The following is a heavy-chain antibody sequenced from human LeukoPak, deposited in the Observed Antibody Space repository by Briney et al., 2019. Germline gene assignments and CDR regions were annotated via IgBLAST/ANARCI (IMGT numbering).Heavy chain of an antibody. Sequence: GESLRLSCAASGFTFSSYWMSWVRQAPGKGLEWVANIKQDGSEKYYVDSVKGRFTISRDNAKNSLYLQMNSLRAEDTAVYYCAREWSITMIVVAEGAFDIWGQGTMVTVSS. CDR1: GFTFSSYW. V-gene: IGHV3-7*01. D-gene: IGHD3-22*01. CDR3: AREWSITMIVVAEGAFDI. J-gene: IGHJ3*02. CDR2: IKQDGSEK.